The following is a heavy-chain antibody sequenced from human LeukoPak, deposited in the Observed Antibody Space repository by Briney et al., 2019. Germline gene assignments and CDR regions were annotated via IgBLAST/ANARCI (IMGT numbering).Heavy chain of an antibody. Sequence: ASVKVSCKASGYTFTSYAMNWVRQAPGRGLEWMGWINTNTGNPTYAQGFTGRFVFSLDTSVSTAYLQISSLKAEDTAVYYCARGGEDIVATSRRYYYYGMDVWGQGTTVTVSS. J-gene: IGHJ6*02. CDR3: ARGGEDIVATSRRYYYYGMDV. CDR1: GYTFTSYA. V-gene: IGHV7-4-1*02. CDR2: INTNTGNP. D-gene: IGHD5-12*01.